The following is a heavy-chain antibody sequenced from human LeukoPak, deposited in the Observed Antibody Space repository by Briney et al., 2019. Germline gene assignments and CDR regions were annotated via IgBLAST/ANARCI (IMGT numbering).Heavy chain of an antibody. CDR2: INHSGST. J-gene: IGHJ6*03. D-gene: IGHD3-10*01. CDR3: ARPMVRGYNYYYMDV. CDR1: GGSFSGYY. Sequence: SETLSLTSAVYGGSFSGYYWSWIRQPPGKGLEWIGEINHSGSTNYNPSLKSRVTISVDTSKNQFSLKLGSVTAADTAVYYCARPMVRGYNYYYMDVWGKGTTVTVSS. V-gene: IGHV4-34*01.